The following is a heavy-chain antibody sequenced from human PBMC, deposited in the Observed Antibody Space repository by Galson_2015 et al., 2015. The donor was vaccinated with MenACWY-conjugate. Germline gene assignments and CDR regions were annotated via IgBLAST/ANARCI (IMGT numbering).Heavy chain of an antibody. J-gene: IGHJ4*02. CDR3: ARVGWGGGWSDFDY. V-gene: IGHV4-31*03. CDR2: IYYSGST. CDR1: GGSISSGGYY. D-gene: IGHD6-19*01. Sequence: TLSLTCTVSGGSISSGGYYWSWIRQHPGKGLEWIGYIYYSGSTYYNPSLKSRVTISVDTSKNQFSLKLSSVTAADTAVYYCARVGWGGGWSDFDYWGQGTLVTVSS.